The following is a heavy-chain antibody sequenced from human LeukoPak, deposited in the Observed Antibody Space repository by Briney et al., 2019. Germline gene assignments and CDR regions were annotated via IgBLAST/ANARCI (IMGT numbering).Heavy chain of an antibody. J-gene: IGHJ4*02. D-gene: IGHD6-13*01. CDR2: IYTSGST. CDR1: GGSISSYY. V-gene: IGHV4-4*07. Sequence: SETLSLTCTVSGGSISSYYWSWIRQPAGKGLEWIGRIYTSGSTNYNPSLKSRVTMSVDTSNNQFSLRLSSVTAADTAVYYCARDSAKLGQETIAAAGTRAFDYWGQGTLVTVSS. CDR3: ARDSAKLGQETIAAAGTRAFDY.